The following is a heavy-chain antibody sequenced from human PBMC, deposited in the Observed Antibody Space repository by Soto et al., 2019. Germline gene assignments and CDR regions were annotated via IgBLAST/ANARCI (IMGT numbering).Heavy chain of an antibody. Sequence: QVQLVESEGGVVQPGRSLRLSCAASGFTFSSSGLHWVRQAPGKGLEWVAVIWYDGSNKYYADSVKGRFTISRDNSKNTLYLQMNSLRAEVTAVYYCARDRGYGDYYFDYWGQGTLVTVSS. J-gene: IGHJ4*02. V-gene: IGHV3-33*01. CDR1: GFTFSSSG. D-gene: IGHD4-17*01. CDR2: IWYDGSNK. CDR3: ARDRGYGDYYFDY.